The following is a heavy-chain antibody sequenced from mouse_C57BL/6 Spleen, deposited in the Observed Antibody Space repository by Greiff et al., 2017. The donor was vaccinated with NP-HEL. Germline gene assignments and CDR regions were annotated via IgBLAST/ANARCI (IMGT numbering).Heavy chain of an antibody. CDR1: GYTFTDYN. V-gene: IGHV1-18*01. Sequence: EVQLQQSGPELVKPGASVKIPCKASGYTFTDYNMDWVKQSHGKSLEWIGDINPNNGGTIYNQKFKGKATLTVDKSSSTAYMELRSLTSEDTAVYYCASQSCSRFAVCAYWPQGTLVTVSA. CDR2: INPNNGGT. J-gene: IGHJ3*01. CDR3: ASQSCSRFAVCAY. D-gene: IGHD1-1*01.